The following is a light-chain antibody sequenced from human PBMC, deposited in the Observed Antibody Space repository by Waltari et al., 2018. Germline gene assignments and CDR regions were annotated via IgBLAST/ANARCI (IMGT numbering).Light chain of an antibody. CDR2: WAS. CDR1: QTVLKNSNNKNY. J-gene: IGKJ1*01. Sequence: DIVMTQSPDSLAVSLGEGATINCESSQTVLKNSNNKNYLVWYQQKPGQPPKLLIYWASTRHSGVPDRCSGSGSGTEFTLTISSLQAEDVAFYYCQQYYTTPWTFGQGTKVEIK. V-gene: IGKV4-1*01. CDR3: QQYYTTPWT.